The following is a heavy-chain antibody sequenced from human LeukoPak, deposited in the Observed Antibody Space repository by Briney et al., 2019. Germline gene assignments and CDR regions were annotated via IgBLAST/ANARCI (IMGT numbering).Heavy chain of an antibody. D-gene: IGHD3-9*01. V-gene: IGHV4-34*01. CDR3: ARVRRYFDWLDYYYGMDV. CDR2: INHSGST. Sequence: TETLSLTCAVYGGSFSGYYWNWIRQPPGKGLEWIGEINHSGSTNYNPSLKSRVTISVDTSKNQFSLKLSSVTAADTAVYYCARVRRYFDWLDYYYGMDVWGQGTTVTVSS. CDR1: GGSFSGYY. J-gene: IGHJ6*02.